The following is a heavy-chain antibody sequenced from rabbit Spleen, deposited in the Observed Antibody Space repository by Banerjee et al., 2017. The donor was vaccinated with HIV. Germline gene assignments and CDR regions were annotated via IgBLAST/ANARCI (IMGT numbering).Heavy chain of an antibody. CDR3: AREDVGGSCTL. D-gene: IGHD1-1*01. Sequence: QQQLVESGGGLVQPEESLTLTCKASGFSFSSGDDMCWVRQAPGKGPEWIACIGTSRGSTYYASWVNGRFTISSDNAQNTVDLQMNSLTAADTATYFCAREDVGGSCTLWGPGTLVTVS. CDR1: GFSFSSGDD. J-gene: IGHJ4*01. V-gene: IGHV1S47*01. CDR2: IGTSRGST.